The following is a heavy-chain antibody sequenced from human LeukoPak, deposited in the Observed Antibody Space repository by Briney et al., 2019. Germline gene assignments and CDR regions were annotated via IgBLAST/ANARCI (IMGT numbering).Heavy chain of an antibody. V-gene: IGHV3-33*01. D-gene: IGHD6-19*01. CDR2: IWYDGSNK. CDR1: GFTFSSYG. Sequence: GRSLRLSCAASGFTFSSYGMHWVRQAPGKGLEWVAVIWYDGSNKYYADSVKGRFTISRDNSKNTLYLQMNGLRAEDTAVYYCARGGPVAGVNWFDPWGQGTLVTVSS. CDR3: ARGGPVAGVNWFDP. J-gene: IGHJ5*02.